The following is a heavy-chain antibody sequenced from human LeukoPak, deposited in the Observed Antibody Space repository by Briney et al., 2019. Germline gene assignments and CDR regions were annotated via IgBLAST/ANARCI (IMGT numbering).Heavy chain of an antibody. CDR1: GGSISSGGYY. CDR3: ARDSTGYFDY. D-gene: IGHD4-17*01. V-gene: IGHV4-31*03. J-gene: IGHJ4*01. CDR2: IYYSGST. Sequence: SETLSLTCTVSGGSISSGGYYWSWIRQHPGKGLEWIGYIYYSGSTYYNPSLKSRVTISVDTSKDQFSLKLSSVTAADTAVYYCARDSTGYFDYWGHGTLVTVSS.